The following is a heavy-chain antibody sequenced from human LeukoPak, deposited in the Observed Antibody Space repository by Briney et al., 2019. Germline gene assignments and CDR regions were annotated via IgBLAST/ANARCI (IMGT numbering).Heavy chain of an antibody. D-gene: IGHD5-12*01. Sequence: PSETLSLTCTVSGGSISSYYWSWIRQPPGKGLEWIGYIYYSGSTNYNPSLKSRVTISVDTFKNQFSLKLSSVTAADTAVYFCGRVRTGDTGSPEYFEDWGQGTLVTVSS. J-gene: IGHJ1*01. V-gene: IGHV4-59*01. CDR2: IYYSGST. CDR3: GRVRTGDTGSPEYFED. CDR1: GGSISSYY.